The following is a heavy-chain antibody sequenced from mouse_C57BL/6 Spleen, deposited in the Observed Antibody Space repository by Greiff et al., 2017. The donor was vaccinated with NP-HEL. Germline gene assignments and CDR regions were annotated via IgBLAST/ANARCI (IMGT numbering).Heavy chain of an antibody. D-gene: IGHD2-4*01. CDR2: IWSGGST. CDR1: GFSLTSYG. J-gene: IGHJ3*01. CDR3: ARTRIYYDYQFAY. Sequence: VQLKQSGPGLVQPSQSLSITCTVSGFSLTSYGVHWVRQSPGKGLEWLGVIWSGGSTDYNAAFISRLSISKDNSKSQVFFKMNSLQADDTAIYYCARTRIYYDYQFAYWGQGTLVTVSA. V-gene: IGHV2-2*01.